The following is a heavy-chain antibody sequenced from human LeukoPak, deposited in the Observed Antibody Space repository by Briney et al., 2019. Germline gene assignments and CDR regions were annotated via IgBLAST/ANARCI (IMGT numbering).Heavy chain of an antibody. J-gene: IGHJ5*02. Sequence: PSETLSLTCTVSGGSISSYYWSWIRQPAGKGLEWIGRIYTSGITSYNPSFKSRVTMSVDTSKNQFSLKLISVTAADTAVYYCARGGIPAAISMNWFDPWGQGTLATVSS. CDR2: IYTSGIT. CDR1: GGSISSYY. CDR3: ARGGIPAAISMNWFDP. D-gene: IGHD2-2*01. V-gene: IGHV4-4*07.